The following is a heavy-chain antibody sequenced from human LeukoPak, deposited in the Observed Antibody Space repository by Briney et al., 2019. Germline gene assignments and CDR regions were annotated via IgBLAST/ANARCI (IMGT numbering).Heavy chain of an antibody. CDR1: GGSISSYY. CDR3: ARHSSSRGTSSLFDY. Sequence: WETLSLTCNVSGGSISSYYWSWIRQPPGRGLEWIGYISYSGSTNYNPSLRSRVTISVDTSKNQFSLKLSSVTAADTAVYYCARHSSSRGTSSLFDYWGQGTLVTVSS. J-gene: IGHJ4*02. CDR2: ISYSGST. D-gene: IGHD2-2*01. V-gene: IGHV4-59*08.